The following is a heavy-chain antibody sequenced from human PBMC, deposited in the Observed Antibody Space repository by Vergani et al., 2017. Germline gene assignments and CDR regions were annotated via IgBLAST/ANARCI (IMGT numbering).Heavy chain of an antibody. D-gene: IGHD5-12*01. CDR2: ISAYNGNT. CDR1: GYIFKNYY. Sequence: VQLVQSGAEVRKPGASVTVSCTASGYIFKNYYIHWLRQAPGQGLEWMGWISAYNGNTNYAQKLQGRVTMTTDTSTSTAYMELRSLRSDDTAVYYCARGRWPRDYWGQGTLVTVSS. J-gene: IGHJ4*02. CDR3: ARGRWPRDY. V-gene: IGHV1-18*04.